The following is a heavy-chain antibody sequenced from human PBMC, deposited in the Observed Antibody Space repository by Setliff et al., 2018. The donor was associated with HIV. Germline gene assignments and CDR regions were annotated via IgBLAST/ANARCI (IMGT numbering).Heavy chain of an antibody. D-gene: IGHD2-8*01. CDR3: ARVDVLLAYAANPRVGALDH. Sequence: PGGSLRLSCAVSGIIFSDYTMHWVRQAPGKGLEWVAVISSDGNKKYYADSVKGRFTISRDNAKNMLFLQMNSLRSADTGTYYCARVDVLLAYAANPRVGALDHWGQGTLVTVSS. V-gene: IGHV3-30*04. CDR1: GIIFSDYT. CDR2: ISSDGNKK. J-gene: IGHJ4*02.